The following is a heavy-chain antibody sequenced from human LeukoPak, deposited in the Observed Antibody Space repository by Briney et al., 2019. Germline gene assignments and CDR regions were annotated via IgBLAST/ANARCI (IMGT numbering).Heavy chain of an antibody. V-gene: IGHV3-48*01. J-gene: IGHJ4*02. CDR1: GFTFSSYS. CDR3: ASWGTSGWYHY. CDR2: ISSSSTI. Sequence: GGSLRLSCAAPGFTFSSYSMNWVRQAPGKGLEWVSYISSSSTIYYADSVKGRFTISRDNAKNSLYLQMNSLRAEDTAVYYCASWGTSGWYHYWGQGTLVTVSS. D-gene: IGHD6-19*01.